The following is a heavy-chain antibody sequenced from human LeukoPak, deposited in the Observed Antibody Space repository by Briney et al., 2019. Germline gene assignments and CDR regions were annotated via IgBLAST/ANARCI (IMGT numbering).Heavy chain of an antibody. D-gene: IGHD6-13*01. V-gene: IGHV6-1*01. CDR3: TREVAGTGGFDY. J-gene: IGHJ4*02. Sequence: SQTLSLTCAISGHSVSSNNAAWSWIRQSPSRGLEWLGRTYHRSTWYDDYVVSVRSRLTITPDISKNQVSLQLNSVTPEDTAVYYCTREVAGTGGFDYWGQGITVTVSS. CDR1: GHSVSSNNAA. CDR2: TYHRSTWYD.